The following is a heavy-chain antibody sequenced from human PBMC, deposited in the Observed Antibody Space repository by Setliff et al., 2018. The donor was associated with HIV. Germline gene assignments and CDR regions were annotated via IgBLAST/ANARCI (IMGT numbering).Heavy chain of an antibody. D-gene: IGHD4-17*01. Sequence: ASVKVSCKASGYTFTDYYMHWVQQAPGKGLEWMGRVEPQHGETIFAGKFQGRVTITADTSTDTAYMELSSLRSEDTAVYFCARGTTATDYYYYMDVWGKGTSVIVSS. CDR1: GYTFTDYY. J-gene: IGHJ6*03. CDR3: ARGTTATDYYYYMDV. CDR2: VEPQHGET. V-gene: IGHV1-69-2*01.